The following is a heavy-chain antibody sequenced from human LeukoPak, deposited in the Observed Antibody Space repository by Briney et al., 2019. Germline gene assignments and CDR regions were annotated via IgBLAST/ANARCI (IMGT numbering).Heavy chain of an antibody. CDR3: TRAEHIVVVTAIGGTGDY. V-gene: IGHV3-49*03. CDR2: IRSKAYGGTT. Sequence: GGSLRLSCTASGFTFGDYAMSWFRQAPGKGLEWVGFIRSKAYGGTTEYAASVKGRFTISRDDSKSIAYLQMNSLKTEDTAVYYCTRAEHIVVVTAIGGTGDYWGQGTLVTVSS. D-gene: IGHD2-21*02. CDR1: GFTFGDYA. J-gene: IGHJ4*02.